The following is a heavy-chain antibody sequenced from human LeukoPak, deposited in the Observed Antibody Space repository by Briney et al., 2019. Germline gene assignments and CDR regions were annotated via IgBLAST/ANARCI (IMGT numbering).Heavy chain of an antibody. CDR3: ARDVGNFNWFDP. CDR1: GGSISSYY. D-gene: IGHD4-23*01. CDR2: IYYSGST. J-gene: IGHJ5*02. Sequence: SETLSLTCTVSGGSISSYYWSWIRQPPGKGLEWIGYIYYSGSTNYNPSLKSRVTISVDTSKNQFSLKLSSVTTADTAVYYCARDVGNFNWFDPWGQGTLVTVSS. V-gene: IGHV4-59*01.